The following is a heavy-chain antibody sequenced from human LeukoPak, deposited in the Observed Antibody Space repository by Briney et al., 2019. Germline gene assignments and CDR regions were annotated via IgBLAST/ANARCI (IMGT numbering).Heavy chain of an antibody. J-gene: IGHJ4*02. CDR2: ISGSGGST. D-gene: IGHD5-18*01. Sequence: GGCLRLSCAASGFTFRRYGMRWVRQAPGKGLEWVAAISGSGGSTHYADSVKGRFTISRDNSKNTLYLQMNSLRAEDTAVYYCAKTRGYSYGQVYYFDYWGQGTLVTVSS. CDR3: AKTRGYSYGQVYYFDY. CDR1: GFTFRRYG. V-gene: IGHV3-23*01.